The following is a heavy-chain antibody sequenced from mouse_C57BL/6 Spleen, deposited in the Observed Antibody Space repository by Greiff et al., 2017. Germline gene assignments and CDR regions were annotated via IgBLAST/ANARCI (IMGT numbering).Heavy chain of an antibody. V-gene: IGHV3-6*01. J-gene: IGHJ4*01. CDR1: GYSITSGYY. CDR3: ARDNYSNHYYAMDY. D-gene: IGHD2-5*01. CDR2: ISYDGSN. Sequence: DVQLQESGPGLVKPSQSLSLTCSVTGYSITSGYYWNWIRQFPGNKLEWMGYISYDGSNNYNPSLKNRISITRDTSKNQCFLKLNSVTTEDTATYYCARDNYSNHYYAMDYWGQGTSVTVSS.